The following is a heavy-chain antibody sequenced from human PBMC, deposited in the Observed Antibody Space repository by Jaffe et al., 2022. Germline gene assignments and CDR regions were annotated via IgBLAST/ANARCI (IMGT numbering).Heavy chain of an antibody. CDR1: GYTFTSYY. Sequence: QVQLVQSGAEVKKPGASVKVSCKASGYTFTSYYMHWVRQAPGQGLEWMGIINPSGGSTSYAQKFQGRVTMTRDTSTSTVYMELSSLRSEDTAVYYCARDPASYYYDSSGYPDYWGQGTLVTVSS. D-gene: IGHD3-22*01. J-gene: IGHJ4*02. V-gene: IGHV1-46*01. CDR2: INPSGGST. CDR3: ARDPASYYYDSSGYPDY.